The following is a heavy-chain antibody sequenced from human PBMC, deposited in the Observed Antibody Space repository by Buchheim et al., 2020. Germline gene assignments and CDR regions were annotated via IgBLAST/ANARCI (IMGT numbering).Heavy chain of an antibody. CDR2: IYYSGPT. V-gene: IGHV4-39*01. CDR3: ARFYGGSSDY. J-gene: IGHJ4*02. CDR1: GGSISSSSYH. Sequence: QLQLQESGPGLVKPSETLSLTCTVSGGSISSSSYHWGWIRQPPGKGLEWIGMIYYSGPTYYSPSLKSRVTISVDTSQNQFSLKVNSVTVADTALYFCARFYGGSSDYWGQGTL. D-gene: IGHD1-26*01.